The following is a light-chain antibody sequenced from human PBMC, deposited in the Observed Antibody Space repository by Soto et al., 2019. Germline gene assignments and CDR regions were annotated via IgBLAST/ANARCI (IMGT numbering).Light chain of an antibody. CDR3: GTWDSSLSAVV. CDR1: GSNIGNNY. J-gene: IGLJ2*01. V-gene: IGLV1-51*02. CDR2: ENN. Sequence: QSVLTQPPSVSAAPGQTVTISCSGSGSNIGNNYVSWYQQLPGTAPKLLIYENNKRPSGIPDRFSASKSGTSATLGITGLQTGDEADYYCGTWDSSLSAVVFGGGTKLTVL.